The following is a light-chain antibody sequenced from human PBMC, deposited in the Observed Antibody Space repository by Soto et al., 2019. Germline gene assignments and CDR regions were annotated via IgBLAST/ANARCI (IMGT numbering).Light chain of an antibody. CDR1: QSIANS. V-gene: IGKV1-39*01. Sequence: DIQMTQSPSSLSASVGDRVTITCRTSQSIANSVNWYQQKPGKAPKLLIYAASSLHTGVPSRFSGSGSGTDFTLTISSLQPEDFATYYCLQNYKTPWTFGQGTKVDVK. CDR2: AAS. J-gene: IGKJ1*01. CDR3: LQNYKTPWT.